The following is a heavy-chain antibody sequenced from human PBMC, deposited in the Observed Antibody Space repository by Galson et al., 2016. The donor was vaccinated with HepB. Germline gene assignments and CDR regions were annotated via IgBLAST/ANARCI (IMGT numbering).Heavy chain of an antibody. CDR1: GFTFSIFA. CDR2: ISDNGGST. J-gene: IGHJ4*02. Sequence: SLRLSCAASGFTFSIFAMNWVRQAPGKGLEWVSGISDNGGSTYYVDSVKGRFTISRDNFKNMLYLQMNSLRAEDTAVYYRAKGLTTVTTEVDYWGQGTLVTVSS. CDR3: AKGLTTVTTEVDY. D-gene: IGHD4-17*01. V-gene: IGHV3-23*01.